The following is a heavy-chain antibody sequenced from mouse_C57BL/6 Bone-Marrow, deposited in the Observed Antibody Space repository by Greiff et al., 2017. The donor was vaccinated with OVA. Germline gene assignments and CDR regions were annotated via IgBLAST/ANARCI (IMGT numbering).Heavy chain of an antibody. D-gene: IGHD1-1*01. Sequence: SGAELARPGASVKLSCKASGYTFTSYGISWVKQRTGQGLEWIGEIYPRSGNTYYNEKFKGKATLTADKSSSTAYMELRSLTSEDSAVYFCARDYYGSSPWFAYWGQGTLVTVSA. V-gene: IGHV1-81*01. CDR1: GYTFTSYG. J-gene: IGHJ3*01. CDR2: IYPRSGNT. CDR3: ARDYYGSSPWFAY.